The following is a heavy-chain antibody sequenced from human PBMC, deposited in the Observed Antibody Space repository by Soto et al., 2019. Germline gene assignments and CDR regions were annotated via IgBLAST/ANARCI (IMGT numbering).Heavy chain of an antibody. CDR3: AHSRIVGARSTWFDP. J-gene: IGHJ5*02. CDR1: GFSLSTSGVG. V-gene: IGHV2-5*02. Sequence: QITLKESGPTLVKPTQTLTLTCTFSGFSLSTSGVGVGGIRQPPGKALEWLALIYWDDDKRYSPSLKSSLTITKDTSKNQVVLTMTNMDPVDTATYYCAHSRIVGARSTWFDPWGQGTLVTVSS. CDR2: IYWDDDK. D-gene: IGHD1-26*01.